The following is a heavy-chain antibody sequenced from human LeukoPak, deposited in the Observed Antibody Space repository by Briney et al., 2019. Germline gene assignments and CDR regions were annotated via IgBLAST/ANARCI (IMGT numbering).Heavy chain of an antibody. D-gene: IGHD3-22*01. CDR2: IYPRDSDT. Sequence: GESLKISCKGSGYSFPDYWIGWVRQMPGKGLEWMGIIYPRDSDTRYSPSFQGQVTISADKSISTAYLQWSSLKASDTAMYYCARHARGNYYDSSGYYYWGQGTLVTVSS. CDR1: GYSFPDYW. CDR3: ARHARGNYYDSSGYYY. J-gene: IGHJ4*02. V-gene: IGHV5-51*01.